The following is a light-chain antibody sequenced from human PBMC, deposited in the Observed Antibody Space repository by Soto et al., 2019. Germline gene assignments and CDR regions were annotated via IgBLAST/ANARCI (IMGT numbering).Light chain of an antibody. V-gene: IGKV1-5*01. CDR1: QSISTW. Sequence: DMQMTQSPSTLYASVGDRVTVTCRASQSISTWLAWYQQKPGKAPKLLIYDASSLESGVPSRFSGSGSGTEFTLTISSLQPDDFATYYCQQYKSYSGTFGQGTKVEIK. J-gene: IGKJ1*01. CDR3: QQYKSYSGT. CDR2: DAS.